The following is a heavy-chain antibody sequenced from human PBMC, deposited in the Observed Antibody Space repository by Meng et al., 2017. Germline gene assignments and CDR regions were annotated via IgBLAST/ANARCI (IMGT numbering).Heavy chain of an antibody. Sequence: QVQLVQSGSEFKKPGASVKVSCKASGYTFTSYAMNWVRQAPGQGLEWMGWINTNTGNPTYAQGFTGRFVFSLDTSVSTAYLQISSLKAEDTAVYYCARDSYYYDSSGSTSHDYWGQGTLVTVSS. D-gene: IGHD3-22*01. J-gene: IGHJ4*02. CDR3: ARDSYYYDSSGSTSHDY. V-gene: IGHV7-4-1*02. CDR2: INTNTGNP. CDR1: GYTFTSYA.